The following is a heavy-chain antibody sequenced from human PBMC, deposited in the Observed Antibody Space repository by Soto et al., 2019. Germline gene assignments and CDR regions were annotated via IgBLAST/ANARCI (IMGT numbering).Heavy chain of an antibody. V-gene: IGHV3-48*03. J-gene: IGHJ6*02. CDR1: GFTFSSYE. CDR3: ASLNYDFWSGYYRHYYYYGMDV. D-gene: IGHD3-3*01. CDR2: ISSSGSTI. Sequence: EVQLVESGGGLVQPGGSLRLSCAASGFTFSSYEMNWVRQAPGKGLEWVSYISSSGSTIYYADSVKGRFTISRDNAKNSLYLQMNSLRAEDTAVYYCASLNYDFWSGYYRHYYYYGMDVWGQGTTVTVSS.